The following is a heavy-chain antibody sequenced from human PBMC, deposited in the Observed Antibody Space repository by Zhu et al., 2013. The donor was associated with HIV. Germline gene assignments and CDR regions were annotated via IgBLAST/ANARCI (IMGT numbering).Heavy chain of an antibody. J-gene: IGHJ4*02. V-gene: IGHV3-33*01. D-gene: IGHD1-26*01. CDR1: GFIFSKSG. CDR3: ARSSGMSFDS. Sequence: VQLVESGGGVVQPGRSLRLSCAASGFIFSKSGMHWVRQAPGKGLEWVAAIWYDGTDKYYADSVKGRFSISRDNSQNTQYLQMDSLRLEDTAVYYCARSSGMSFDSWGQGTLVTVSS. CDR2: IWYDGTDK.